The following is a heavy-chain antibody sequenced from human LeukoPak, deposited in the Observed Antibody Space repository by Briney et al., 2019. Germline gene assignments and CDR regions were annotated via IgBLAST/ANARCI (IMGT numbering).Heavy chain of an antibody. Sequence: PGGSLRLSCAASGFTFSSYSMNWVRQAPGKGLEWVANINQHGSEKYYVDSMKGRFTISRDNAKNSLYLQMNSLRAEDTAVYYCATGGSYPGGWGQGTLVTVSS. J-gene: IGHJ4*02. CDR3: ATGGSYPGG. V-gene: IGHV3-7*01. CDR1: GFTFSSYS. CDR2: INQHGSEK. D-gene: IGHD1-26*01.